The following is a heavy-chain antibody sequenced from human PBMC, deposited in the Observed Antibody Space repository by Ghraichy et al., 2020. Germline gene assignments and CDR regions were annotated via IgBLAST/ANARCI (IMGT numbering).Heavy chain of an antibody. CDR3: ARGGDFWSGYHSYFYYGMDV. CDR2: ISSSSSTI. Sequence: LSLTCAASGFTFRSYSMNWVRQAPGKGLEWVSYISSSSSTIYYADSVKGRFTISRDNANNSLSLQMNSLRDEDTAVYYCARGGDFWSGYHSYFYYGMDVWGQGTTVTVSS. J-gene: IGHJ6*02. CDR1: GFTFRSYS. D-gene: IGHD3-3*01. V-gene: IGHV3-48*02.